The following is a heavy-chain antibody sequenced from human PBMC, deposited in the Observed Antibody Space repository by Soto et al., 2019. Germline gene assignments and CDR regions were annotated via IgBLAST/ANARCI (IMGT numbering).Heavy chain of an antibody. Sequence: VQLLQSGGGWVHPGGSLRLSGTASGFTFSDYAMNWVRQAPGKGLEWVSGISGPCASPYGDSVNGRFTISRDNSRNTLSLPMNSLRVEGAAIYYCAKGNPYFFDYWAQGTLVTVSS. V-gene: IGHV3-23*01. CDR3: AKGNPYFFDY. CDR2: ISGPCAS. J-gene: IGHJ4*02. CDR1: GFTFSDYA.